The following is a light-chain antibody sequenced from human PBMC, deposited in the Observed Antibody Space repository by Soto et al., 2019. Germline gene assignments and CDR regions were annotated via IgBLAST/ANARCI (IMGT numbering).Light chain of an antibody. CDR1: QSVSTSS. Sequence: IFVTQSPVTLSWSAGERSTLSCRASQSVSTSSLAWYQHRFCQAPRLLIYGASRRATGIPDRFSGSGSGKDLTITISRMAPEGSEVYYCNKFGSSEWKFGQGTKVDIK. CDR3: NKFGSSEWK. J-gene: IGKJ1*01. V-gene: IGKV3-20*01. CDR2: GAS.